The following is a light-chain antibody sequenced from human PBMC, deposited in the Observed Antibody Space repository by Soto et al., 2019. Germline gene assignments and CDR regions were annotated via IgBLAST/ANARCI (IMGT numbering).Light chain of an antibody. J-gene: IGKJ1*01. CDR3: HQYQISYST. Sequence: DIQMTQSPSTLSASVGDRVTITCRASQSVTHWLAWYQQRPGKAPKLLIYDASTLERGVPSRFSGSGSGTDFTLTISSLQVDDFETYYCHQYQISYSTFGHGTKVNI. CDR1: QSVTHW. V-gene: IGKV1-5*01. CDR2: DAS.